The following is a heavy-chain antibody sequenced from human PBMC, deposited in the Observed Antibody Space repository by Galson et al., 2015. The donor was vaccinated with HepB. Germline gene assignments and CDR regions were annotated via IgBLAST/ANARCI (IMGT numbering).Heavy chain of an antibody. CDR3: AGGLGGTVTTPLFDY. D-gene: IGHD4-17*01. CDR2: ISYDGSNK. V-gene: IGHV3-30*04. Sequence: SLRLSCAASGFTFSSYAMHWVRQAPGKGLEWVAVISYDGSNKYYADSVKGRFTISRDNSKNTLYLQMNSLRAEDTAVYYCAGGLGGTVTTPLFDYWGQGTLVTVSS. J-gene: IGHJ4*02. CDR1: GFTFSSYA.